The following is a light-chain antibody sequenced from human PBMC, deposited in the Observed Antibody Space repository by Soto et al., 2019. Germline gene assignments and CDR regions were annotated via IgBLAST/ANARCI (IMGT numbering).Light chain of an antibody. V-gene: IGLV2-8*01. CDR3: PSYAGSNIWV. CDR1: SSDVGAYNY. Sequence: QSALTQPPSASGSPGQSVTISCTGTSSDVGAYNYVSWYQQYPGKAPKLMIYEVSKRPSGVPDRFSGSKSGKTASLTVSGLEPEYEGAYHCPSYAGSNIWVFGGGTKVTVL. J-gene: IGLJ3*02. CDR2: EVS.